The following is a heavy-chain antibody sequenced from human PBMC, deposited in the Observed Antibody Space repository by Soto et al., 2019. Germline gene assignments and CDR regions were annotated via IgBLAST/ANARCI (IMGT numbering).Heavy chain of an antibody. CDR1: GFTFSSYA. CDR2: ISGSGGST. Sequence: GGSLRLSCAASGFTFSSYAMSWVRQAPGKGLEWVSAISGSGGSTYYADSVKGRFTISRDNSKNTLYLQMNSLRAEDTAVYYCTTGSPGDCSSTSCSPGYYYYGMDVWGQGTTVTVSS. CDR3: TTGSPGDCSSTSCSPGYYYYGMDV. D-gene: IGHD2-2*01. J-gene: IGHJ6*02. V-gene: IGHV3-23*01.